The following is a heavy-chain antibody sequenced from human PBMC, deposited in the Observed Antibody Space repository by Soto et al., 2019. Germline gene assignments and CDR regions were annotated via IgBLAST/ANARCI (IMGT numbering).Heavy chain of an antibody. V-gene: IGHV1-18*04. CDR3: ARDEGSDGFDS. CDR1: GYTFTNYG. D-gene: IGHD6-19*01. Sequence: QVQLLVQSGSEVKKPGASVKVSCQASGYTFTNYGISWVRQAPGPGLEWMGWVSGYNGNTNYAQKLRGRVTRTTNTTTNTAYMELRTLRSDDTAVDYCARDEGSDGFDSWGQGALVTVSS. CDR2: VSGYNGNT. J-gene: IGHJ4*02.